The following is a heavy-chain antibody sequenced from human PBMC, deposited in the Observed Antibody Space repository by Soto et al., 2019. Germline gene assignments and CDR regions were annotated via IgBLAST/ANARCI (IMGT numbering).Heavy chain of an antibody. D-gene: IGHD6-19*01. CDR1: GGSISSYD. J-gene: IGHJ3*02. V-gene: IGHV4-59*01. CDR2: IYYSGST. CDR3: ARDHAWLGPRLAFDI. Sequence: SETLSLTCTVSGGSISSYDWSWIRQPPGKGLEWIGYIYYSGSTNYNPSLKSRGTISVDTSKNQFSLKLSSVTAADTAVYYCARDHAWLGPRLAFDIWGQGTMVTVSS.